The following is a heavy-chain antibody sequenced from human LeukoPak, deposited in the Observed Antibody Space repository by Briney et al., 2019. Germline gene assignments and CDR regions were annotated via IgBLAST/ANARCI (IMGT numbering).Heavy chain of an antibody. CDR3: ARQDLGISYGVC. CDR1: GGSISSSSYY. J-gene: IGHJ4*02. Sequence: SETLSLTCTVSGGSISSSSYYWGWIRQPPGKGLEWIGSIYYSGGTYYNPSLKSRVTISVDTSKNQFSLKLRSVTAADTAVYYCARQDLGISYGVCWGLGTLVTVSS. D-gene: IGHD7-27*01. CDR2: IYYSGGT. V-gene: IGHV4-39*01.